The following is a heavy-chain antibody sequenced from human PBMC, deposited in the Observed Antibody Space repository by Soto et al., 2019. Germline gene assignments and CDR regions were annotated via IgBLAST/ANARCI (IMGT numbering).Heavy chain of an antibody. CDR1: GGSISSGGYY. CDR3: FRDRGAIESFEY. Sequence: QVQLQESGPGLVKPSQTLSLTCSVSGGSISSGGYYWSWIRQHPGKGLEWIGYIYFTGTTFYNPSIKSRVSISIDTSKNEFSLKLSSVTAADTAVYFCFRDRGAIESFEYWGQGTPVTVSS. J-gene: IGHJ4*02. V-gene: IGHV4-31*03. D-gene: IGHD3-10*01. CDR2: IYFTGTT.